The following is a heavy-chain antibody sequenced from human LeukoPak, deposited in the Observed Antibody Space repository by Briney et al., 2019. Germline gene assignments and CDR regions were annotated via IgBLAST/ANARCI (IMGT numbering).Heavy chain of an antibody. CDR3: TPDFWSGYPSG. CDR2: IKSKANNYAT. Sequence: EGSLRLSCAASGFTFSGSAMHWVRQASGKGLEWVGRIKSKANNYATAYAASVKGRFTISRDDSKNTAYLQMNSLKTEDTAVYYCTPDFWSGYPSGWGQGTLVTVSS. D-gene: IGHD3-3*01. J-gene: IGHJ4*02. CDR1: GFTFSGSA. V-gene: IGHV3-73*01.